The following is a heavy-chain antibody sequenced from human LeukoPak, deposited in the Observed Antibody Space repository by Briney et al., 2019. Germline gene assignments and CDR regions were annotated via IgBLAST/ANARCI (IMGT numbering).Heavy chain of an antibody. D-gene: IGHD2-2*01. CDR3: ARNTAIVVVPAADY. J-gene: IGHJ4*02. CDR2: INPNSGGT. V-gene: IGHV1-2*02. Sequence: ASVKVSCKASGYTFTGYYMHWVRQAPGQGLEWMGGINPNSGGTNYAQKFQGRVTMTRDTYISTAYMELSRLRSDDTAVYYCARNTAIVVVPAADYWGQGTLVTVSS. CDR1: GYTFTGYY.